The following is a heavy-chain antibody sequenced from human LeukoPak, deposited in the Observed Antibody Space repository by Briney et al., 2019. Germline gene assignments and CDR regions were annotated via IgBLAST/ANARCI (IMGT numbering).Heavy chain of an antibody. Sequence: PETLSLTCAVSGGSISSYYWNWMRQSPGKGLEWIGYIYHSGSTNYNPSLESRVTMSVDTSKNQFSLKLSSVTAADTAVYYCARDTRTVDGMDVWGQGTTVTVFS. CDR3: ARDTRTVDGMDV. D-gene: IGHD2-2*01. J-gene: IGHJ6*02. CDR2: IYHSGST. CDR1: GGSISSYY. V-gene: IGHV4-59*01.